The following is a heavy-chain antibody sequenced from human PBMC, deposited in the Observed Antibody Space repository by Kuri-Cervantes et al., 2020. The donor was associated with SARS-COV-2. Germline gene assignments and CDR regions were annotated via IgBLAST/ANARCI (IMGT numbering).Heavy chain of an antibody. Sequence: ESLKISCTVSGGSISSSSYYWGWIRQPPGKGLEWIGSIYYSGSTHYKPSLKSRVTLSVDTSKNQFSLKLSSVTAADTAVYYCARHSRLVDFDYWGQGTLVTVSS. CDR3: ARHSRLVDFDY. CDR2: IYYSGST. V-gene: IGHV4-39*01. CDR1: GGSISSSSYY. D-gene: IGHD6-19*01. J-gene: IGHJ4*02.